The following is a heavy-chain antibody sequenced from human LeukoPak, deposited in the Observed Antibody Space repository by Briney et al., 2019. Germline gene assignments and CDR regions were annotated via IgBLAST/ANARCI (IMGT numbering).Heavy chain of an antibody. V-gene: IGHV1-69*13. D-gene: IGHD4-17*01. Sequence: SVKVSCKASGATFSSYAISWGRQAPGQGLEWMGGTIPIFGTANYAQKFQGRVTITADESTSTAYMELSSLRSEDTAVYYCARVLTVTTLYYYYYGMDVWGQGTTVTVSS. CDR3: ARVLTVTTLYYYYYGMDV. CDR2: TIPIFGTA. J-gene: IGHJ6*02. CDR1: GATFSSYA.